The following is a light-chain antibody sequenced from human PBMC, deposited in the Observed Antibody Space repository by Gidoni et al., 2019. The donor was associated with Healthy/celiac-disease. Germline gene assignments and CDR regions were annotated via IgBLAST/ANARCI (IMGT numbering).Light chain of an antibody. CDR2: AAS. Sequence: DIQMTQSPSSLSAAVGDRVTITCRARQGISNSLAWYQQKPGKLPKLLNYAASTLQSGAPSRFSCSGSATDFTPTISSLQPEDVATYYCQKYNSALFTFGPGTKVDIK. CDR3: QKYNSALFT. J-gene: IGKJ3*01. V-gene: IGKV1-27*01. CDR1: QGISNS.